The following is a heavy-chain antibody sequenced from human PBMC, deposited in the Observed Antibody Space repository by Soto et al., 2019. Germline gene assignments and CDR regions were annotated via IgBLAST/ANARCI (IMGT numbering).Heavy chain of an antibody. CDR2: INPNSGGT. V-gene: IGHV1-2*02. Sequence: ASVKVSCKASGYTFTGYDMHWVRQAPGQGLEWMGWINPNSGGTNYAQKFQGRVTMTRDTSISTAYMELSRLRSDDTAVYYCARDQGWMYYDFWSGYYGMDVWGQGTTVTVSS. CDR3: ARDQGWMYYDFWSGYYGMDV. CDR1: GYTFTGYD. D-gene: IGHD3-3*01. J-gene: IGHJ6*02.